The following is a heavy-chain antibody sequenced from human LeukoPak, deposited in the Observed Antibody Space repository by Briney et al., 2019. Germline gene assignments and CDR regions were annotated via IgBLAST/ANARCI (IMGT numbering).Heavy chain of an antibody. J-gene: IGHJ4*02. CDR3: AFIGTKSSDY. V-gene: IGHV3-21*01. CDR2: ISSSSSYI. Sequence: GGSLRLSCTASGFTLSNYGMNWVRQAPGKGLEWVSSISSSSSYIYYADSVKGRFTISRDNAKNSLYLQMNSLRAEDTAVYYCAFIGTKSSDYWGQGTLVTVSS. CDR1: GFTLSNYG.